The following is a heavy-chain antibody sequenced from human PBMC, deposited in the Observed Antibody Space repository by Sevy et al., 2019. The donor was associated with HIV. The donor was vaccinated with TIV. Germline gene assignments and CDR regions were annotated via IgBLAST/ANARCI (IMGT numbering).Heavy chain of an antibody. CDR2: IRSKANSYAT. CDR1: GFTFSGSA. CDR3: TTFPRYSSGWYYHY. J-gene: IGHJ4*02. V-gene: IGHV3-73*01. D-gene: IGHD6-19*01. Sequence: GGSLRLSCAASGFTFSGSAMHWVRQASGKGLEWVGRIRSKANSYATAYAASVKGRFTISRDDSKKTAYLQMNSLKTEDTAVYYCTTFPRYSSGWYYHYWGQGTLVTVSS.